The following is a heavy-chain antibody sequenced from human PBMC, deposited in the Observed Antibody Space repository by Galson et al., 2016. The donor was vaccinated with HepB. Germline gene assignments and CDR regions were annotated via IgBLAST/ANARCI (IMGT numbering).Heavy chain of an antibody. CDR2: ISQDGSNI. V-gene: IGHV3-30*18. CDR3: TKGPLRVLEYFDY. D-gene: IGHD3-3*01. CDR1: GFSFSSSG. J-gene: IGHJ4*02. Sequence: SLRLSCATSGFSFSSSGMHWVRQAPGKGLEWLAVISQDGSNIYYGDAVKGRFTISRDDSNNTLYLQMDSLRAEDTAVYYCTKGPLRVLEYFDYWGQGALVTVSS.